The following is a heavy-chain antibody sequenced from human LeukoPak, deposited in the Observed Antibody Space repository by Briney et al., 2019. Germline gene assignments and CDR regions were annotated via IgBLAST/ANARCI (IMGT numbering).Heavy chain of an antibody. CDR2: SSSSSSYI. D-gene: IGHD1-26*01. Sequence: GSLRLSCAASGFTFSSHSMNWVRQAPGKGLEWVSSSSSSSSYIYYADSVKGRFTISRDNTKNSLYLQMNSLRAEDTAVYYCAREYSGSPSTDYWGQGTLVTVSS. CDR1: GFTFSSHS. J-gene: IGHJ4*02. CDR3: AREYSGSPSTDY. V-gene: IGHV3-21*01.